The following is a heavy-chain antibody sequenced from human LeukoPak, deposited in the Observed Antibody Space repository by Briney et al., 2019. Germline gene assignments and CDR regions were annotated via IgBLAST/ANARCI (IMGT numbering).Heavy chain of an antibody. CDR1: GFTVSSNY. J-gene: IGHJ4*02. Sequence: GGSLRLSCAASGFTVSSNYMSWVRQAPGKGLEWVSVIYSGGSTYYADSVKGRFTISRDNSKNTLYLQMNSLRAEDTAVYYCARVEMATIMGFDYWGQGTLVTVPS. V-gene: IGHV3-53*01. CDR2: IYSGGST. CDR3: ARVEMATIMGFDY. D-gene: IGHD5-24*01.